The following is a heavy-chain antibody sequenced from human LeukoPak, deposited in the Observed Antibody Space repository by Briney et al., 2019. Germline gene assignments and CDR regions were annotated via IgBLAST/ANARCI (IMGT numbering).Heavy chain of an antibody. CDR2: IYSSGST. Sequence: SQTMSLTCTVYGGSISSGSYYWSWLRQPAGKGLDWIGRIYSSGSTNYNPSLKSRVTISVDTSKNQFSLKLSSVTAENTAVYYCAREPLSGSYLWYDYSGQGTLVTVSS. D-gene: IGHD1-26*01. J-gene: IGHJ4*02. V-gene: IGHV4-61*02. CDR1: GGSISSGSYY. CDR3: AREPLSGSYLWYDY.